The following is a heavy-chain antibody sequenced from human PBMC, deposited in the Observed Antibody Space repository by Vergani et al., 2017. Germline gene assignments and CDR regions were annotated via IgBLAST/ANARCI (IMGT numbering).Heavy chain of an antibody. V-gene: IGHV4-38-2*02. Sequence: QVQLQEPGPGLVKPSETLSLTCTVSGYSISSGYYWGWIRQPPGKGLEWIGSIYHSGSTYYNPSLTSRFTISVDTAKNQFSLELSSVTAAATAVYYCARRPGYAQGMAVVGPTCYFDYWGQGTLVTVSS. CDR1: GYSISSGYY. CDR3: ARRPGYAQGMAVVGPTCYFDY. D-gene: IGHD6-19*01. CDR2: IYHSGST. J-gene: IGHJ4*02.